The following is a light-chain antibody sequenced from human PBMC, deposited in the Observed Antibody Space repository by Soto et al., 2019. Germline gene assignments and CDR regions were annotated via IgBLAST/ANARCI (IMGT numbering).Light chain of an antibody. CDR2: YDS. CDR1: NIGSKS. V-gene: IGLV3-21*04. Sequence: SSELTQPPSVSVAPGKTARITCGGNNIGSKSVHWYQQKPGQAPVLVIYYDSDRPSGIPERFSGSNSGNTATLTISRVEAGDEADYYCQVWDSSSDRYVVFGGGTKLTFL. CDR3: QVWDSSSDRYVV. J-gene: IGLJ2*01.